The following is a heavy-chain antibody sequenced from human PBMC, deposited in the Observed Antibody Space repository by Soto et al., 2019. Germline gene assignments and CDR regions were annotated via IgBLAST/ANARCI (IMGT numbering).Heavy chain of an antibody. D-gene: IGHD4-17*01. CDR1: GGSISSYY. CDR2: IYYSGST. Sequence: SATLSLTCTVSGGSISSYYWSWIRQPPGKGLEWIGYIYYSGSTNYNPSLKSRVTISVDTSKNQFSLKLSSLTAADTAVYYCARVYGDYLDYWGQGTLVTVS. V-gene: IGHV4-59*01. J-gene: IGHJ4*02. CDR3: ARVYGDYLDY.